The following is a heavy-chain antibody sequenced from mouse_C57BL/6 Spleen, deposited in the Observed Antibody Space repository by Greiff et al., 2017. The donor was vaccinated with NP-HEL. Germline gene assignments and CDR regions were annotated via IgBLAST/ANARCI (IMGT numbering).Heavy chain of an antibody. D-gene: IGHD1-1*01. Sequence: EADGIDFSRYWMSWVRRAPGKGLEWIGEINPDSSTINYAPSLKDKFIISRDNAKNTLYLQMSKVRSEDTALYYCARQGYYGRSSYFDVWGTGTTVTVSS. CDR1: GIDFSRYW. CDR3: ARQGYYGRSSYFDV. V-gene: IGHV4-1*01. CDR2: INPDSSTI. J-gene: IGHJ1*03.